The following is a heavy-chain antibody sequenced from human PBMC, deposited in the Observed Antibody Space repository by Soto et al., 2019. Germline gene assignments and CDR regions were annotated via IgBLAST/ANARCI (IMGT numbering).Heavy chain of an antibody. CDR2: INPGNGNT. CDR3: ARGGYFDSSNYLAY. D-gene: IGHD3-22*01. Sequence: ASVKVSCKASGYTFTSYGINWVRQAPGRGLEWMGWINPGNGNTKYSQQFQGRVIIDRDTSASTAYVELSSLRSEDTAVYYCARGGYFDSSNYLAYWGLGTLVTV. J-gene: IGHJ4*02. V-gene: IGHV1-3*01. CDR1: GYTFTSYG.